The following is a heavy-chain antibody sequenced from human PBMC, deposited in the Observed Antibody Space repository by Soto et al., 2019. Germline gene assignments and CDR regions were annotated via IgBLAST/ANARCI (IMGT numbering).Heavy chain of an antibody. CDR1: GVTFSSYA. Sequence: PGGSLRLSCAASGVTFSSYAMSGVRQAPGKGLEWVSAISGSGGSTYYADSVKGRFTISRDNSKNTLHLQMNSLRAEDTAVYYCAKPSTPFDYWGQGTLVTVSS. J-gene: IGHJ4*02. CDR3: AKPSTPFDY. V-gene: IGHV3-23*01. CDR2: ISGSGGST.